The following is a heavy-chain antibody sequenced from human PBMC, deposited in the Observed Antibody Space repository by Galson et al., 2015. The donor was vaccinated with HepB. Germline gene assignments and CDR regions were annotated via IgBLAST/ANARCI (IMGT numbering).Heavy chain of an antibody. CDR1: GFTFSTYD. J-gene: IGHJ4*02. Sequence: SLRLSCAACGFTFSTYDMNWVRQAPGKGLEWVSYERTSSDYISYADSVRGRFTIPRDNVENSLYLQMNSLSDEDTAVYYCARDPNGLLDFDSWGQGTLVTVSS. CDR2: ERTSSDYI. V-gene: IGHV3-48*02. CDR3: ARDPNGLLDFDS. D-gene: IGHD2-8*01.